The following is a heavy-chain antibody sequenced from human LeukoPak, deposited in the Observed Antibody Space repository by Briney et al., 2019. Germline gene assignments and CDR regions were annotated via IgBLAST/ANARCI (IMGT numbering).Heavy chain of an antibody. D-gene: IGHD6-13*01. CDR2: INPYSGVT. CDR1: GYTFTGYH. J-gene: IGHJ4*02. V-gene: IGHV1-2*06. Sequence: ASVKVSCKASGYTFTGYHIHWVRQAPGQGLELMGRINPYSGVTNFAQKFQGRVTMTRDTSITTAYMDLSSLTPDDTAVYFCARDQGSLTRSWYTGYWGQGTQVTVSS. CDR3: ARDQGSLTRSWYTGY.